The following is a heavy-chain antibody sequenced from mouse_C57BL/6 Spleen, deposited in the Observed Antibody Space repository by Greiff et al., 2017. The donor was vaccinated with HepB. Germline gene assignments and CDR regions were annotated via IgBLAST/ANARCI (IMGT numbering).Heavy chain of an antibody. V-gene: IGHV1-26*01. CDR1: GYTFTDYY. D-gene: IGHD1-1*01. CDR2: INPNNGGT. J-gene: IGHJ3*01. CDR3: ARDYGSSRFAY. Sequence: VQLQQSGPELVKPGASVKISCKASGYTFTDYYMNWVKQSHGKSLEWIGDINPNNGGTSYNQKFKGKATLTVDKSSSTAYMELRSLTSEDSAVYYCARDYGSSRFAYWGRGTLVTVSA.